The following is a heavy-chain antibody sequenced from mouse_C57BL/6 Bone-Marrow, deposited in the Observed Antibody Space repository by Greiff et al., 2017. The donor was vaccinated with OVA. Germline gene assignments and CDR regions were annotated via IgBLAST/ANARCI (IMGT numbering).Heavy chain of an antibody. J-gene: IGHJ2*01. V-gene: IGHV3-6*01. CDR1: GYSITSGYY. Sequence: ESGPGLVKPSQSLSLTCSVTGYSITSGYYWNWIRQFPGNKLEWMGYISYDGSNNYNPSLKNRISITRDTSKNQFLLKLNSVTTEDTATYYCARDHEAFDYWGQGTTLTVSS. CDR2: ISYDGSN. CDR3: ARDHEAFDY.